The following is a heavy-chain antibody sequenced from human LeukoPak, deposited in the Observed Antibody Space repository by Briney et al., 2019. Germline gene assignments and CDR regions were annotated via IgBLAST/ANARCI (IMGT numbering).Heavy chain of an antibody. V-gene: IGHV3-33*01. Sequence: GRSLRLSCAASGFTFSSYGMHWVRQAPGKGLEWVAVIWYDGSNKYYADSVKGRFTISRDNSKNTLYLQMNSMRAEDTAVYYCARVRTGYSSGWYSAFDDWGQGTLVTVSS. J-gene: IGHJ4*02. D-gene: IGHD6-19*01. CDR2: IWYDGSNK. CDR1: GFTFSSYG. CDR3: ARVRTGYSSGWYSAFDD.